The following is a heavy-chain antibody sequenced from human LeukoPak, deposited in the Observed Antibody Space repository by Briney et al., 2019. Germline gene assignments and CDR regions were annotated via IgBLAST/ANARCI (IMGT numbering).Heavy chain of an antibody. D-gene: IGHD3-22*01. V-gene: IGHV3-23*01. J-gene: IGHJ4*02. CDR3: AKGGYYDSSDRFDY. CDR2: ISGSGGST. CDR1: GFTFSSYA. Sequence: GGSLRLSCAASGFTFSSYAMSWVRQAPGKGLEWVSAISGSGGSTYYADSVKGRFTISRDNPKNTLYLQMNSPRAEDTAVYYCAKGGYYDSSDRFDYWGQGTLVTVSS.